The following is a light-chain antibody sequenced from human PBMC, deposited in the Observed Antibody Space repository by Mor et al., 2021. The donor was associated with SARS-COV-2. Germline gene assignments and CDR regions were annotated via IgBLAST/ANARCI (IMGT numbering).Light chain of an antibody. CDR1: QSISNN. V-gene: IGKV3-15*01. CDR3: QQYNQWLT. Sequence: LSCRASQSISNNIAWYQQKPGQAPRLLIYGASTWATGIPARFSGSGSGTEFTLTISSLQSEDFAIYYCQQYNQWLTFGGGT. CDR2: GAS. J-gene: IGKJ4*01.